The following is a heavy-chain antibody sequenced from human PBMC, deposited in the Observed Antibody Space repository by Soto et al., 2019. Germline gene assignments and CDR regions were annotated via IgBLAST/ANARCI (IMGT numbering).Heavy chain of an antibody. CDR1: GGSFSGYY. CDR2: INHSGST. Sequence: SETLSLTCAVYGGSFSGYYWSWIRQPPGKGLEWIGEINHSGSTNYNPSLKSRVTISVDTSKNQFSLKLSSVTAADTAVYYCARTSRITIFGVVIIWYFDYWGQGTLVTVSS. D-gene: IGHD3-3*01. CDR3: ARTSRITIFGVVIIWYFDY. J-gene: IGHJ4*02. V-gene: IGHV4-34*01.